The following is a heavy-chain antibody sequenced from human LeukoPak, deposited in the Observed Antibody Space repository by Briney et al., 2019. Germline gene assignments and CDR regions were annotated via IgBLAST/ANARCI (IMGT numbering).Heavy chain of an antibody. J-gene: IGHJ4*02. CDR1: GFTFSSYA. CDR2: ISYDGSMK. Sequence: AGRSLRLSCAASGFTFSSYAMHWVRQAPGKGLEWVAVISYDGSMKYYADSVKGRFTISRDNSKNTLYLQMNSLRAEDTAVYYCAKDFRGYNYGYCFDYWGQGTLVTVSS. D-gene: IGHD5-18*01. CDR3: AKDFRGYNYGYCFDY. V-gene: IGHV3-30*04.